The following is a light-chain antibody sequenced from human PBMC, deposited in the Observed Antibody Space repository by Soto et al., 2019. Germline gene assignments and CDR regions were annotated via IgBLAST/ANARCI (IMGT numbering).Light chain of an antibody. CDR2: EVS. V-gene: IGLV2-8*01. CDR1: SSDVGAYNY. Sequence: QSAVTQPPSASGSPGQSVTISCTGTSSDVGAYNYVSWYQQLPGKAPKLIIYEVSKRPSGVPDRFSGSKSGNTASLTVSGLQAEDEADYYCTSYAGTYSFFYVFGTGTKVTVL. CDR3: TSYAGTYSFFYV. J-gene: IGLJ1*01.